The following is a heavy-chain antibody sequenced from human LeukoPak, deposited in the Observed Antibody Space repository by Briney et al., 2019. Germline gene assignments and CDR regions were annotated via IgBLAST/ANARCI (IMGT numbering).Heavy chain of an antibody. CDR3: ARSLYDYGDYSDAFDI. Sequence: ASVKVSCKASGGTFSSYAISWVRQAPGQGLEWMGGIIPIFGAPNYAQKFQGRVTMTRDTSTSTVYMELSSLRSEDTAVYYCARSLYDYGDYSDAFDIWGQGTMVTVSS. J-gene: IGHJ3*02. CDR2: IIPIFGAP. D-gene: IGHD4-17*01. CDR1: GGTFSSYA. V-gene: IGHV1-69*05.